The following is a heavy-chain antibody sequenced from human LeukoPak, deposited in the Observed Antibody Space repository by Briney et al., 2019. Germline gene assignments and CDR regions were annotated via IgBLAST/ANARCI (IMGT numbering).Heavy chain of an antibody. D-gene: IGHD6-6*01. Sequence: GGSLRLSCAASGFTVSNSYMSWVRQAPGKGLEWVSVIYSGGSTYYADSVKGRFAISRDTSKNTLSLQMNSLRAEDTAVYYCASLSLGHYWGQGTLVTVSS. V-gene: IGHV3-53*01. CDR3: ASLSLGHY. CDR1: GFTVSNSY. J-gene: IGHJ4*02. CDR2: IYSGGST.